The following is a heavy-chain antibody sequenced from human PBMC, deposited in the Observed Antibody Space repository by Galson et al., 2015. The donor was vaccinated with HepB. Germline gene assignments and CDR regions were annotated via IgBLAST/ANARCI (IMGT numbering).Heavy chain of an antibody. CDR3: AKDEKKMAPEEIYY. CDR1: GFTFSNYV. CDR2: ISGTGGTT. Sequence: SLRLSCAASGFTFSNYVMNWVRQAPGKGLEWVSGISGTGGTTYYADSVRGRFTISRDNSENTLYLQMNSLRAEDTALYYCAKDEKKMAPEEIYYWGQGTLVAVSS. D-gene: IGHD5-24*01. J-gene: IGHJ4*02. V-gene: IGHV3-23*01.